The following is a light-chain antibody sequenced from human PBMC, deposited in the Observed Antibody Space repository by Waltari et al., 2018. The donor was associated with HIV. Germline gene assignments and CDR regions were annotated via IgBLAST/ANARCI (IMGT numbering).Light chain of an antibody. CDR2: MNN. CDR1: SSYIGNND. CDR3: ATWDDSLNGV. V-gene: IGLV1-44*01. J-gene: IGLJ3*02. Sequence: QSVLTQPPSASGTPGQTVIISCSGNSSYIGNNDVTWYQHFPGVAPRLLVYMNNYRPSGVPYRFSGSISGTSASLIIAGLQSEDEANYYCATWDDSLNGVFGGGTKLTVL.